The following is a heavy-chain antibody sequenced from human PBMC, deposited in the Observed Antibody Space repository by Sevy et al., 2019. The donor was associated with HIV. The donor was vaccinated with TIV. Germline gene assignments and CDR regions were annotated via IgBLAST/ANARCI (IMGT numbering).Heavy chain of an antibody. V-gene: IGHV3-21*01. Sequence: GGSLRLSCAASGFTFNIYSMNWVRQAPGKGLEWVSSIGGSSSYIFYADSVKGRFTISRDNAKNSLYLQMNSLRAEDTALYYCARGRGDPRAYCFDYWGQGTLVTVSS. J-gene: IGHJ4*02. CDR1: GFTFNIYS. CDR2: IGGSSSYI. D-gene: IGHD2-21*02. CDR3: ARGRGDPRAYCFDY.